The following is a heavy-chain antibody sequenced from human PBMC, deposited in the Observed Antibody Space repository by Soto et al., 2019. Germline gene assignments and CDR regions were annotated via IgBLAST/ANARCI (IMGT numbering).Heavy chain of an antibody. CDR2: ISGSGGST. V-gene: IGHV3-23*01. J-gene: IGHJ4*02. D-gene: IGHD2-15*01. Sequence: AEGSLRLSCAASGFTFSSYAMSWVRQAPGKGLEWVSAISGSGGSTYYADSVKGRFTISRDNSKNTLYLQMNSLRAEDTAVYYCAKDLGYCSGGSCYSDYWGQGTLVTVSS. CDR3: AKDLGYCSGGSCYSDY. CDR1: GFTFSSYA.